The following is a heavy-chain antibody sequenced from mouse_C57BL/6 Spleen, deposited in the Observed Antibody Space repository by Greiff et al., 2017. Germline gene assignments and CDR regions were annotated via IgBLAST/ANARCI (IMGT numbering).Heavy chain of an antibody. CDR2: IDPENGNT. D-gene: IGHD2-4*01. CDR3: TTSGYDYDYAMDY. J-gene: IGHJ4*01. Sequence: VQLQQSGAELVRPGASVKLSCTASGFNIKDAYMHWVKQRPEQGLEWIGWIDPENGNTEYASKFQGKATITADTSSNTAYLQLSSLTSEDTAVYYCTTSGYDYDYAMDYWGQGTSVTVSS. V-gene: IGHV14-4*01. CDR1: GFNIKDAY.